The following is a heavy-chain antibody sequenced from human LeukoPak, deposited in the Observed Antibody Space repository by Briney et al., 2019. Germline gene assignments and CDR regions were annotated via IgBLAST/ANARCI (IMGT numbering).Heavy chain of an antibody. CDR2: IIPIFGTA. V-gene: IGHV1-69*05. CDR3: ASCPLEYSSSSGHSFYY. CDR1: GGTFSSYA. Sequence: SVKVSCKASGGTFSSYAISWVRQAPGQGLAWMGGIIPIFGTANYAQKFQGRVTITTDESTSTAYMELSSLRSEDTAVYYCASCPLEYSSSSGHSFYYWGQGTLVTVSS. J-gene: IGHJ4*02. D-gene: IGHD6-6*01.